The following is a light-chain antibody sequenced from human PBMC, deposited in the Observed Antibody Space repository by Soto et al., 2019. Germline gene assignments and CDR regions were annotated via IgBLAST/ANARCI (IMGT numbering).Light chain of an antibody. CDR3: QQFVSSPLT. V-gene: IGKV3-20*01. J-gene: IGKJ4*01. Sequence: EIVLTQSPGTLSLSPGERATLSCRASQSVTQNFLAWYQQRPGQSPRLLIYGASNRAAGIPDRFSGSGSGTDFSLTISRLEPEDFAVYYCQQFVSSPLTFGGGKKVEIK. CDR2: GAS. CDR1: QSVTQNF.